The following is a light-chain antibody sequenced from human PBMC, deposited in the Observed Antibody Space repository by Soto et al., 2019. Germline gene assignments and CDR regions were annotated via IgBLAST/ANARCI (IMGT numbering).Light chain of an antibody. V-gene: IGKV3D-20*02. CDR2: DAF. CDR3: QQRNNWPPGIT. CDR1: QSVSTSY. J-gene: IGKJ5*01. Sequence: EIVLTQSPGTLSLSPGERATLSCRASQSVSTSYVAWYQQKFGQAPRLLIYDAFSRATGIPDRFSASGSGTDFTLTISRLEPEDFAVYYCQQRNNWPPGITFGQGTRLEIK.